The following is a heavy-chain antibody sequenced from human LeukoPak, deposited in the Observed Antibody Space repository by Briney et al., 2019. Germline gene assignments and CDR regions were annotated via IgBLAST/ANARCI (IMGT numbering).Heavy chain of an antibody. CDR2: ISSSGSTV. CDR3: ASRYYDILTGYFDY. CDR1: GFTFSSYE. J-gene: IGHJ4*02. D-gene: IGHD3-9*01. Sequence: GGSLRLSCAASGFTFSSYEMNWVRQAPGKGLEWVSYISSSGSTVYYADSVKGRFTISRDNAKNSLYLQMNSLRAEDTAVYYCASRYYDILTGYFDYWGQGTLVTVSS. V-gene: IGHV3-48*03.